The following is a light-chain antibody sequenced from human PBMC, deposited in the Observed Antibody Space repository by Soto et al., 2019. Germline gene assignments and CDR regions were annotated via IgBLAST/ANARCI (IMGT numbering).Light chain of an antibody. CDR1: SGDVGTYNL. CDR2: EVN. Sequence: QAVVTQPASVSGSPGQSITISCTGTSGDVGTYNLVSWYQQHPGRAPKLIIFEVNKRPSGVSNRLSGSKSGNTASLAISGRQADYEADYHCCSYAGRSNVVCGGGTKLTVL. CDR3: CSYAGRSNVV. J-gene: IGLJ2*01. V-gene: IGLV2-23*02.